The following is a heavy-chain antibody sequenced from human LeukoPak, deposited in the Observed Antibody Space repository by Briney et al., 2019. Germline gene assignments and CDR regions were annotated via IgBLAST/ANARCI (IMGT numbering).Heavy chain of an antibody. Sequence: GESLKISCAASGFTFSSYGMHWVRQAPGKGLEWVAFIRYDGSNKYYADSVKGRFTISRDSSKNTLYLQMNSLRAEDTAVYYCAKGEAVAGTWVDYWGQGTLVTVSS. CDR3: AKGEAVAGTWVDY. CDR1: GFTFSSYG. D-gene: IGHD6-19*01. J-gene: IGHJ4*02. V-gene: IGHV3-30*02. CDR2: IRYDGSNK.